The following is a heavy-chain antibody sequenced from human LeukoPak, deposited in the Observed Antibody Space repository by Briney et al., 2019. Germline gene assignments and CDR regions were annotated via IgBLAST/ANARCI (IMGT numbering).Heavy chain of an antibody. J-gene: IGHJ6*02. CDR1: GFTFSSYG. D-gene: IGHD3-3*01. CDR2: IWYDGSNK. CDR3: ARDSNYDFWSGPSFYYYYYGMDV. Sequence: PGGSLRLSCAASGFTFSSYGMHWVRQAPGKGLEWVAVIWYDGSNKYYADSVKGRFTISRDNSKNTLYLQMNSLRAEDTAVYYCARDSNYDFWSGPSFYYYYYGMDVWGQGTTVTVSS. V-gene: IGHV3-33*01.